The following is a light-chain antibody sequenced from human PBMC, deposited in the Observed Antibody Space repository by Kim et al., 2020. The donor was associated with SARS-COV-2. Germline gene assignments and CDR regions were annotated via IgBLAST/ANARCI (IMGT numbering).Light chain of an antibody. Sequence: SPGQTASITCSGDKLGDKYACWYQQKPCQSPVLVIYQDSKRPSGIPERFSGSNSGNTATLTISGTQAMDEADYYCQAWDSSTAVFGGGTQLTVL. J-gene: IGLJ3*02. CDR3: QAWDSSTAV. CDR2: QDS. CDR1: KLGDKY. V-gene: IGLV3-1*01.